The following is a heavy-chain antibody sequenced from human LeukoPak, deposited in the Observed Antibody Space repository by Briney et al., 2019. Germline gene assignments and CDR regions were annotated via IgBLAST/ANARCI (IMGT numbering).Heavy chain of an antibody. Sequence: GGSLRLSCAASGFTVSSNHMSWVRQTPGKGLEWVSSVFGGGGTRYADSVMGRFTISRDNSKSTLYLQMNSLRAEDTAVYYCARTYTNNAGYYLYWGQGTLVTVSS. CDR2: VFGGGGT. D-gene: IGHD3-22*01. CDR1: GFTVSSNH. J-gene: IGHJ4*02. CDR3: ARTYTNNAGYYLY. V-gene: IGHV3-53*01.